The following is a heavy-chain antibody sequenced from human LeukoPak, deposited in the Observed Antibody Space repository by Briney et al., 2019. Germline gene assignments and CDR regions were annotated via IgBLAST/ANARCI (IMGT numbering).Heavy chain of an antibody. CDR1: GYTFTDYY. V-gene: IGHV1-2*02. Sequence: ASVKVSCKASGYTFTDYYMHWVRQAPGQGFEWMGWINPNDGDTNYAQKFQGRVTMTRDTSISTAHMEVSRLRSDDTAVYYCARDSGRGAFDIWGQGTMVTVSS. J-gene: IGHJ3*02. D-gene: IGHD3-10*01. CDR3: ARDSGRGAFDI. CDR2: INPNDGDT.